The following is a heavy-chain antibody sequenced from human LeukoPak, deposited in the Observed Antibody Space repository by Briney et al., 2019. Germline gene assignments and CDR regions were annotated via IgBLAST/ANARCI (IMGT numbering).Heavy chain of an antibody. Sequence: ASVKVSCKASGYTFTSYDINWVRQAPGQGLEWMGWISAYNGNTNYAQKLQGRVTMTTDTSTSTAYMELRSLRSDDTAVYYCASGGGYCSSWSAFDIWGQGTMVTVSS. CDR2: ISAYNGNT. CDR1: GYTFTSYD. CDR3: ASGGGYCSSWSAFDI. D-gene: IGHD6-13*01. V-gene: IGHV1-18*01. J-gene: IGHJ3*02.